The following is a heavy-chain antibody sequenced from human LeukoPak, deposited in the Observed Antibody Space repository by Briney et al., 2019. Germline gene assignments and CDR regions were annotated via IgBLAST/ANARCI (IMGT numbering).Heavy chain of an antibody. CDR1: GGSFSGYY. Sequence: SVTLSLTCAVYGGSFSGYYWSWIRQPPGKGLEWIGEINHSGSTNYNPSLKSRVTISVDTSKNQFSLKLSSVTAADTAVYYCARGLGGDGVDYWGQGTLVTVSS. D-gene: IGHD3-10*01. V-gene: IGHV4-34*01. J-gene: IGHJ4*02. CDR2: INHSGST. CDR3: ARGLGGDGVDY.